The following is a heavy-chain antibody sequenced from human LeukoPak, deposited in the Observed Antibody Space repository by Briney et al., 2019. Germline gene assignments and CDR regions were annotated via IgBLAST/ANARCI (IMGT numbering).Heavy chain of an antibody. V-gene: IGHV4-30-4*01. Sequence: SETLSLTCTVSGGSISSGDYYWSWIRQPPGKGLEWIGYIYYSGSTYYNPSLKSRVTISVDTSKNQFSLKLSSVTAADTAVYYCASGFGVVPAALRWFDPWGQGTLVTVSS. D-gene: IGHD2-2*01. CDR1: GGSISSGDYY. J-gene: IGHJ5*02. CDR3: ASGFGVVPAALRWFDP. CDR2: IYYSGST.